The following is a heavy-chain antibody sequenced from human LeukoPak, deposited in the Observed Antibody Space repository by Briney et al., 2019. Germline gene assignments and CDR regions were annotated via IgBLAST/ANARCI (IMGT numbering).Heavy chain of an antibody. Sequence: PGGSLRLSCAASGFTFSSYGMHWVRQAPGKGLEWVAFIRYDGSNKYYADSVKGRFTISRDNSKNTLYLQMNSLRAEDTAVYYCAKAPRAYSNYPNPSGGPISIGYWGQGTLVTVSS. CDR1: GFTFSSYG. V-gene: IGHV3-30*02. CDR2: IRYDGSNK. D-gene: IGHD4-11*01. CDR3: AKAPRAYSNYPNPSGGPISIGY. J-gene: IGHJ4*02.